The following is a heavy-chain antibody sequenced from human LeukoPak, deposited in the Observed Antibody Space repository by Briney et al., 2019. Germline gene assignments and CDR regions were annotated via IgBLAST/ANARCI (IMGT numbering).Heavy chain of an antibody. CDR2: ISGSGGST. Sequence: GGSLRLSCAASGFTFSSYAMSWVRQAPGKGLEWVSAISGSGGSTYYADSVKGRFTISRDNSKNTLYLQMNSLRAEDTAVYYCAKVLREIPGIAVAGTYYDAFDIWGQGTMVTVSS. J-gene: IGHJ3*02. D-gene: IGHD6-19*01. V-gene: IGHV3-23*01. CDR1: GFTFSSYA. CDR3: AKVLREIPGIAVAGTYYDAFDI.